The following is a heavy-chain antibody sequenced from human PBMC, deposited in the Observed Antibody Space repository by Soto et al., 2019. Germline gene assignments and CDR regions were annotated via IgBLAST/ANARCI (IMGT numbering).Heavy chain of an antibody. CDR2: ISGSGGST. CDR1: GFTFSSYA. Sequence: EVQLLESGGGLVQPGGSLRLSCAASGFTFSSYAMSWVRQAPGKGLEWVSAISGSGGSTYYADSMKGRFTISRDNSKNTLYLQMNSLRAEDTALYYCAKSGHDYAYYYYGMDVWGQGTTVAVSS. D-gene: IGHD4-17*01. CDR3: AKSGHDYAYYYYGMDV. J-gene: IGHJ6*02. V-gene: IGHV3-23*01.